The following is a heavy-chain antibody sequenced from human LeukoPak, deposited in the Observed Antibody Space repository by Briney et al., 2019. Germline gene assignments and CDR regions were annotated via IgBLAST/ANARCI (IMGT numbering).Heavy chain of an antibody. CDR1: GGSINSSSYY. D-gene: IGHD3-22*01. J-gene: IGHJ5*02. CDR2: IYYSGST. Sequence: KSSETLSLTCTVSGGSINSSSYYWGWIRQPPGKGLEWIGSIYYSGSTYYNPSLKSRVTISVDTSKNQFSLTLSSVTAADTAMYYCARGVTMIGRLRFDPWGQGTLVTVSS. V-gene: IGHV4-39*07. CDR3: ARGVTMIGRLRFDP.